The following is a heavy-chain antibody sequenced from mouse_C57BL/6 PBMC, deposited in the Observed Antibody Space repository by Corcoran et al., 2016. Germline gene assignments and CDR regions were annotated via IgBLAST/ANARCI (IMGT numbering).Heavy chain of an antibody. J-gene: IGHJ4*01. Sequence: DVQLQESGPGLVKPSQSLSLTCSVTGYSITSGYYWNWIRQFPGNKLEWMGYISYDGSNNYNPSLKNRISITRDTSKNQFFLKLNSVTTEDTATYYCARKGYGSSYGYAMDYWGQGTSVTVSS. V-gene: IGHV3-6*01. CDR1: GYSITSGYY. CDR2: ISYDGSN. D-gene: IGHD1-1*01. CDR3: ARKGYGSSYGYAMDY.